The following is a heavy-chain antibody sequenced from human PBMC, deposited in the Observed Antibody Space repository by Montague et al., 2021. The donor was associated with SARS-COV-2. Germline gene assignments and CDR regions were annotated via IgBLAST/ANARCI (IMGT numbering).Heavy chain of an antibody. CDR3: VGDPGDPDTFDY. CDR2: IWNDGSKK. J-gene: IGHJ4*02. D-gene: IGHD7-27*01. CDR1: GFTYSKYG. Sequence: SRRLSLAASGFTYSKYGVPWVRQAPGKGLEWVASIWNDGSKKYHADSVKGRFTISRDNSNNMLYLQMDSLRAEDAAVYYCVGDPGDPDTFDYWGQGTQVTVSS. V-gene: IGHV3-33*01.